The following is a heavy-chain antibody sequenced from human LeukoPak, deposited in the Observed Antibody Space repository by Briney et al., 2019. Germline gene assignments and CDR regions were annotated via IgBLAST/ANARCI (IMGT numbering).Heavy chain of an antibody. J-gene: IGHJ4*02. CDR2: ISYDGSNK. CDR1: GFTFSSYA. D-gene: IGHD3-22*01. V-gene: IGHV3-30*04. Sequence: GGSLRLSCAASGFTFSSYAMHWARQAPGKGLEWVAVISYDGSNKYYADSVKGRFTISRDNAKNSLYLQMNSLRAEDTAVYYCARDPDSSGYYDFWGQGTLVTVSS. CDR3: ARDPDSSGYYDF.